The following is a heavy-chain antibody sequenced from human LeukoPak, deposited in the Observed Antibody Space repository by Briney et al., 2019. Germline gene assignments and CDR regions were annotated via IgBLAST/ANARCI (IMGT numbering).Heavy chain of an antibody. Sequence: PGGSLRLSCAASGFTFNTYWMTWVRQAPGKGLEWVANIKQNGSEKYYVDSVKGRFTISRDNAKNSLYLQMNSLRAEDTAVFYCARDGTYTDYDPDFDIWGQGTLVTVSS. V-gene: IGHV3-7*04. J-gene: IGHJ4*02. CDR1: GFTFNTYW. CDR2: IKQNGSEK. CDR3: ARDGTYTDYDPDFDI. D-gene: IGHD5-12*01.